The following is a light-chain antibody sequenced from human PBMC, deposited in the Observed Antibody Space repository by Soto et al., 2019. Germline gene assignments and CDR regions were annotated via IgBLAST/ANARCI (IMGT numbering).Light chain of an antibody. J-gene: IGLJ1*01. CDR1: SSDVGGYNY. CDR2: EVS. CDR3: SSYTSSSTRV. Sequence: QSALTQPASVSGSPGQSITISCTVTSSDVGGYNYVSWYQQHPGKAPKLMIYEVSNRPSGVSNRFSGSKSGNTASLTISGLQSEDEADHYCSSYTSSSTRVFGTGTKLTVL. V-gene: IGLV2-14*01.